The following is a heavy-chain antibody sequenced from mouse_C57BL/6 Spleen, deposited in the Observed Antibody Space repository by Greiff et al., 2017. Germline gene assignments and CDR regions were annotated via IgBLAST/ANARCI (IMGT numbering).Heavy chain of an antibody. D-gene: IGHD1-1*01. V-gene: IGHV5-6*02. CDR2: ISSGGSYT. CDR1: GFTFSSYG. CDR3: ARGGFITTVVATFDY. Sequence: LVESGGDLVKPGGSLKLSCAASGFTFSSYGMSWVRQTPDKRLEWVATISSGGSYTYYPDSVKGRFTISRDNAKNTLYLQMSSLKSEDTAMYYCARGGFITTVVATFDYWGQGTTLTVSS. J-gene: IGHJ2*01.